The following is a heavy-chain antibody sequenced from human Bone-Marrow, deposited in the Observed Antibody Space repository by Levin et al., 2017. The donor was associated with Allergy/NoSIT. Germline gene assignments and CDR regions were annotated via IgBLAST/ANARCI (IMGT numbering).Heavy chain of an antibody. CDR2: IYDAGRT. CDR1: GFTVSGYY. J-gene: IGHJ4*02. V-gene: IGHV3-53*01. D-gene: IGHD3-10*01. CDR3: ARVRFPGYHGSGSYYNEYYFDS. Sequence: PGGSLRLSCAASGFTVSGYYLSWVRQAPGKGLEWVSTIYDAGRTYYADSVKGRFTISRDTSQDTLYLQMNSLRAYDTAVYYCARVRFPGYHGSGSYYNEYYFDSWGQGTLVTVSS.